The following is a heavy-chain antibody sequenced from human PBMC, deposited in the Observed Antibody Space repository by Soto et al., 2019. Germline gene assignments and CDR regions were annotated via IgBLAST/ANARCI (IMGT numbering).Heavy chain of an antibody. CDR2: ISSYNRNR. CDR3: ARGQYFDSLSGLDY. D-gene: IGHD3-9*01. J-gene: IGHJ4*02. Sequence: ASGKVSGKASGHTFSSSGISWVRHAPGQGLKWMVRISSYNRNRNYAQKFRGRVTLIADTSMSTAYIELRSLTSDHTAIYHCARGQYFDSLSGLDYWGQGTRVTDSS. CDR1: GHTFSSSG. V-gene: IGHV1-18*04.